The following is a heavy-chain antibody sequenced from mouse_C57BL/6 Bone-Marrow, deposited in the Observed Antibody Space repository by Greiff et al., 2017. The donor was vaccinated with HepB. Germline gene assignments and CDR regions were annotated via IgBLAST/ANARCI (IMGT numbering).Heavy chain of an antibody. V-gene: IGHV1-81*01. CDR3: ARLLITTVDHWYFDV. CDR1: GYTFTSYG. CDR2: IYPRSGNT. J-gene: IGHJ1*03. Sequence: QVQLKQSGAELARPGASVKLSCKASGYTFTSYGISWVKQRTGQGLEWIGEIYPRSGNTYYNEKFKGKATLTADKSSSTAYMELRSLTSEDSAVYFCARLLITTVDHWYFDVWGTGTTVTVSS. D-gene: IGHD1-1*01.